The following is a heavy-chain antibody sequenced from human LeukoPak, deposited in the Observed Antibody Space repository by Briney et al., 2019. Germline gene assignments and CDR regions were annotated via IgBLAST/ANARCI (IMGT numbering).Heavy chain of an antibody. V-gene: IGHV3-74*01. D-gene: IGHD3-16*01. Sequence: PGGSLRLSCAASGFTFRSPWMHWVRQAPGRGLVWVSRISSDGSSTIYADSVKGRFTISRDNAKNTLYLQMNSLRAEDTAVYYCAGDWGGSGPTSHDYWGQGTLVTVSS. CDR2: ISSDGSST. J-gene: IGHJ4*02. CDR1: GFTFRSPW. CDR3: AGDWGGSGPTSHDY.